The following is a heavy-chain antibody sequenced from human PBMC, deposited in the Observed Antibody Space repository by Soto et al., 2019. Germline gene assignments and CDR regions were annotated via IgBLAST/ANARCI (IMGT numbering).Heavy chain of an antibody. CDR3: ARVGVYYDSSGGTYYFDY. CDR2: INPNSGGT. Sequence: ASVKVSCKASGYTFTGYYMHWVRQAPGQGLERMGWINPNSGGTNYAQKFQGRVTMTRDTSISTAYMELSRLRSDDTAVYYCARVGVYYDSSGGTYYFDYWGQGTLVTVSS. J-gene: IGHJ4*02. CDR1: GYTFTGYY. V-gene: IGHV1-2*02. D-gene: IGHD3-22*01.